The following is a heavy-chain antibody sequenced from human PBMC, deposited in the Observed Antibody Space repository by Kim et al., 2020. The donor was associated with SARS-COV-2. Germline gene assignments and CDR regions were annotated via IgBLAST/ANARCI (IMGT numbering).Heavy chain of an antibody. CDR3: AREGSSSWYEGRCDN. Sequence: ASVKVSCKASGYSFTSYAINWVRQAPGQGLKWIGWINTYTGNPTNAKGFAGRFVLSLDTSDSTAFLQISSLTAEDTAFYFCAREGSSSWYEGRCDNWGQ. CDR1: GYSFTSYA. D-gene: IGHD6-13*01. V-gene: IGHV7-4-1*02. CDR2: INTYTGNP. J-gene: IGHJ4*02.